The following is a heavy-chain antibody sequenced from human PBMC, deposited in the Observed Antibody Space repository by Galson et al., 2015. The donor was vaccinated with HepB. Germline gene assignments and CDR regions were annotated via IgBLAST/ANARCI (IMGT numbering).Heavy chain of an antibody. J-gene: IGHJ1*01. D-gene: IGHD3-10*01. CDR1: GYTFNYNA. V-gene: IGHV3-23*01. CDR3: TKGGGDIDRIIRAEH. CDR2: IDTTGDIR. Sequence: SLRLSCAASGYTFNYNAMAWVRQAPGKGLQWVSGIDTTGDIRYHTDSVKGRFTISRDNSKNTLFLQMNSLRAEDTATYFCTKGGGDIDRIIRAEHWGQGVLVIVSA.